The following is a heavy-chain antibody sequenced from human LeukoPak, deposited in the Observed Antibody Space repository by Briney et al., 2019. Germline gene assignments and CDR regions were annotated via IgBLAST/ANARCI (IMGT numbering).Heavy chain of an antibody. D-gene: IGHD2/OR15-2a*01. CDR1: GGTFSSYA. CDR3: ASESSISRAYYFDY. Sequence: SVKLSCKASGGTFSSYAISWVRQAPGQGLEWMGRIIPIFGTANYAQKFQGRVTITTDESTSTAYMELSSLRSEDTAVYYCASESSISRAYYFDYWGQGTLVTVSS. J-gene: IGHJ4*02. V-gene: IGHV1-69*05. CDR2: IIPIFGTA.